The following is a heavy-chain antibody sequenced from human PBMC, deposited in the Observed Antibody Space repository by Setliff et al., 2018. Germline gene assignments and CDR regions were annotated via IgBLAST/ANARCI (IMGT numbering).Heavy chain of an antibody. CDR3: ARWGESSGRPDWRAFDI. J-gene: IGHJ3*02. Sequence: PSETLSLTCTVSGGSINNYHWNWIRQPPGKGLEWIGYVGYNGNTHYNPSLNSRVTMSVDTSKNQFSLKLTSVSAADTAVYYCARWGESSGRPDWRAFDIWGQGTMVTVSS. CDR1: GGSINNYH. CDR2: VGYNGNT. V-gene: IGHV4-59*01. D-gene: IGHD1-26*01.